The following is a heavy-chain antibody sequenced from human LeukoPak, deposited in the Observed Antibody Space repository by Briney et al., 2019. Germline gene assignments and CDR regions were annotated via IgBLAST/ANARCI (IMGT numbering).Heavy chain of an antibody. V-gene: IGHV4-59*08. Sequence: SETLSLTCTVSGGSISSYYWSWIRQPPGKGLEWIGYIYYSGSTNYNPSLKSRVTISVDTSKNQFSLKLSSVTAADTAVYYCARGFYDFWSGQSPLYMDVWGKGTTVTVSS. D-gene: IGHD3-3*01. CDR2: IYYSGST. CDR3: ARGFYDFWSGQSPLYMDV. J-gene: IGHJ6*03. CDR1: GGSISSYY.